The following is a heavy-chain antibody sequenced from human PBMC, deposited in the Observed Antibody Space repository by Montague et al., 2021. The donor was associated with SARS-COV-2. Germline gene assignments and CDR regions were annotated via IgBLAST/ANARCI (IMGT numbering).Heavy chain of an antibody. J-gene: IGHJ2*01. V-gene: IGHV3-23*01. D-gene: IGHD3-16*01. Sequence: SLRLSFAASKFIFSTYTMTWVRQAPGKGLEWVSSIFGSGAGTYYADSVQGRFTISGDNSKNTLYLQMDSLRAEDTAVYFCARNGGSGFVVYWYFDLWGRGAQVTVSS. CDR1: KFIFSTYT. CDR2: IFGSGAGT. CDR3: ARNGGSGFVVYWYFDL.